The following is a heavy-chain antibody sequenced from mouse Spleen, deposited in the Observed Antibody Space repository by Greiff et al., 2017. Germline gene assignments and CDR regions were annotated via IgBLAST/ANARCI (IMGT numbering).Heavy chain of an antibody. Sequence: EVKLVESGPELVKPGASVKIPCKASGYTFTDYNMDWVKQSHGKSLEWIGDINPNNGGTIYNQKFKGKATLTVDKSSSTAYMELRSLTSEDTAVYYCALHYYGSSTGFAYWGQGTLVTVSA. CDR3: ALHYYGSSTGFAY. J-gene: IGHJ3*01. D-gene: IGHD1-1*01. CDR1: GYTFTDYN. CDR2: INPNNGGT. V-gene: IGHV1-18*01.